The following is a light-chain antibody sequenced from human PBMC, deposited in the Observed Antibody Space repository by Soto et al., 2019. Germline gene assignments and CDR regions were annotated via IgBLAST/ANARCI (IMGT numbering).Light chain of an antibody. CDR3: QHYKSYPYT. V-gene: IGKV1-5*03. Sequence: DIRMTQSPSTLSASVGDRVIITCRASQSIRNWLAWYQQKPGKAPNLLIYKASSLESGVPSRFSGSGSGTAFTLTISSLQPDDFATYYCQHYKSYPYTFGQGTKLEIK. CDR2: KAS. J-gene: IGKJ2*01. CDR1: QSIRNW.